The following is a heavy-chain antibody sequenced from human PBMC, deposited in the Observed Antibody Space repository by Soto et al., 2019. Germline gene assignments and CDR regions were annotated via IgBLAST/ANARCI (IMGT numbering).Heavy chain of an antibody. Sequence: LRLSCAASGFTFRTYAMNWVRQAPGKGLEWISAISGSGSFTHYADSVRGRFTISRDNSQNQLYLQMNNLRGDDTAMYYCAKIPTGSGSSKFDYWGQGIQVTVSS. CDR3: AKIPTGSGSSKFDY. CDR1: GFTFRTYA. CDR2: ISGSGSFT. J-gene: IGHJ4*02. V-gene: IGHV3-23*01. D-gene: IGHD3-10*01.